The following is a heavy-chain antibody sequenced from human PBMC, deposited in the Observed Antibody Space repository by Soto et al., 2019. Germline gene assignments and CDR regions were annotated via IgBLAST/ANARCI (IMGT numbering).Heavy chain of an antibody. CDR2: FDPEDGET. D-gene: IGHD1-26*01. J-gene: IGHJ3*02. V-gene: IGHV1-24*01. CDR1: GYTLTELS. Sequence: GASVKVSCKVSGYTLTELSMHWVRQAPGKGLEWMGGFDPEDGETVYAQKFQGRVTMTEDTSTDTAYMELSSLRSEDTAVYYCARHGGSYSDDAFDIWGQGTMVTVSS. CDR3: ARHGGSYSDDAFDI.